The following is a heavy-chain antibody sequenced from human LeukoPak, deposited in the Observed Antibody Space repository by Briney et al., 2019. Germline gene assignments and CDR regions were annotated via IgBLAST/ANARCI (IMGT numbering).Heavy chain of an antibody. CDR3: ARANYDSSGYYPHFDY. J-gene: IGHJ4*02. CDR1: GFTFSSYS. CDR2: ISSSSSTI. D-gene: IGHD3-22*01. Sequence: GGSLRLSCAASGFTFSSYSMNWVRQAPGKGLEWVSYISSSSSTIYYADSVKGRFTISRDNAKNSLYLQMNSLRAEDTAVYYCARANYDSSGYYPHFDYWGQGTLVTVSS. V-gene: IGHV3-48*04.